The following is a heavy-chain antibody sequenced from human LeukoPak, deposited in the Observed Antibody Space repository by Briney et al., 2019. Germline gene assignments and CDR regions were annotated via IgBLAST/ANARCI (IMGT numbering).Heavy chain of an antibody. CDR2: IYYSGST. V-gene: IGHV4-59*01. D-gene: IGHD7-27*01. CDR1: GGSISSYY. Sequence: SETLSLTCTVSGGSISSYYWSWIRQPPGKGLEWIGYIYYSGSTNYNPSLKSRVTISVDTSKNQFSLKLSSVTAADTAVHYCARDSFQLGIDYWGQGTLVTVSS. CDR3: ARDSFQLGIDY. J-gene: IGHJ4*02.